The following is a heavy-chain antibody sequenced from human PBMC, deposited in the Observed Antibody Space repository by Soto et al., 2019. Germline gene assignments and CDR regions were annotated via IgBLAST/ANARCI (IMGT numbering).Heavy chain of an antibody. CDR2: IKSDGSST. CDR3: AXEPFGIPTY. V-gene: IGHV3-74*01. Sequence: EVQLVESGGGSVQPGGSLRLSCAASGLTLSSYWMHWVRQVPGKGLVWVSRIKSDGSSTSYADSVKGRFTISRDNARNTLYLQMNSLSAEDTAVYYCAXEPFGIPTYWGQGTLVTVSS. CDR1: GLTLSSYW. D-gene: IGHD3-3*01. J-gene: IGHJ4*02.